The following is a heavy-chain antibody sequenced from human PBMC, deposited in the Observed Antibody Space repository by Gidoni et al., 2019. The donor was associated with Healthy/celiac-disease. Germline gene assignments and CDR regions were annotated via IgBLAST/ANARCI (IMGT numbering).Heavy chain of an antibody. CDR2: INPNSGGT. V-gene: IGHV1-2*06. CDR3: ARDAGIAVAGTYYYYGMDV. Sequence: QVQLVQSGAEVKKPGASVKVSCKASGYTFTGYYMHWVRQAPGQVLEWMGRINPNSGGTNYAQKFQGRVTMTRDTSISTAYMELSRLRSDDTAVYYCARDAGIAVAGTYYYYGMDVWGQGTTVTVSS. CDR1: GYTFTGYY. J-gene: IGHJ6*02. D-gene: IGHD6-19*01.